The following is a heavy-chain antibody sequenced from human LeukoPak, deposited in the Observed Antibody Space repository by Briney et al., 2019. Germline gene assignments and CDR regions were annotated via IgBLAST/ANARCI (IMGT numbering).Heavy chain of an antibody. J-gene: IGHJ4*02. D-gene: IGHD1-26*01. CDR3: ARASILPGATAFDY. V-gene: IGHV3-74*01. CDR2: INSDGSST. CDR1: GFTFSSYW. Sequence: GGSLRLSCAASGFTFSSYWMHWVRQAPGKGLVWVSRINSDGSSTSYADSVKGRFTISRDNAKNTLYLQMNSLRAEDTAVYYCARASILPGATAFDYWGQGTLVTVSS.